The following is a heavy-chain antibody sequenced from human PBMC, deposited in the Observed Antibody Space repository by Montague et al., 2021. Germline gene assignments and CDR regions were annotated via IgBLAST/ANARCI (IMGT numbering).Heavy chain of an antibody. J-gene: IGHJ4*02. D-gene: IGHD7-27*01. Sequence: SDTLSLTCTVTGGSISEFYWGWIRQSPEKGLEWIGYIYDSGTTNYNPSLKSRVTISADTSMNQFSLNLRSVTAADTAVYFCARRLGIRAPFDYWGQGTLVTASS. CDR1: GGSISEFY. CDR2: IYDSGTT. CDR3: ARRLGIRAPFDY. V-gene: IGHV4-59*08.